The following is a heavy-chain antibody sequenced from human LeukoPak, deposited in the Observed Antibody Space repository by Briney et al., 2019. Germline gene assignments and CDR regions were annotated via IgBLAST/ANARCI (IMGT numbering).Heavy chain of an antibody. CDR2: ISYDGSNK. D-gene: IGHD4-17*01. CDR3: AREFQTTVGFDY. CDR1: GFTFSSYA. Sequence: GGSLRLSCAASGFTFSSYAMHWVRQAPGKGLEWVAVISYDGSNKYYADSVKGRFTISRDNSKNTLYLQMNSLRAEDTAVYYCAREFQTTVGFDYWGQGTLVTVSS. V-gene: IGHV3-30-3*01. J-gene: IGHJ4*02.